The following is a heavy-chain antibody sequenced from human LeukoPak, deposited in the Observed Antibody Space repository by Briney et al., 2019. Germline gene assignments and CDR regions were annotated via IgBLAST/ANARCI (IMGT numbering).Heavy chain of an antibody. CDR1: GFTFSSYS. D-gene: IGHD2-21*01. CDR2: ISSSSSTI. CDR3: ARDRVAVIVDDAFDI. V-gene: IGHV3-48*04. Sequence: SGGSLRLSCAASGFTFSSYSMNWVRQAPGKGLEWVSYISSSSSTIYYADSVKGRFTISRDNAKNSLYLQMNSLRAGDTAVYYCARDRVAVIVDDAFDIWGQGSMVTVSS. J-gene: IGHJ3*02.